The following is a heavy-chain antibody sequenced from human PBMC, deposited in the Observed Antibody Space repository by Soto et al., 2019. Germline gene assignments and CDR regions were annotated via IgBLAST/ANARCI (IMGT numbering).Heavy chain of an antibody. CDR1: GYTFTSYA. V-gene: IGHV1-3*01. J-gene: IGHJ4*02. Sequence: QVQLVQSGAEVKKPGASVKVSCKASGYTFTSYAMPWGRQAPGQRLEWMGWINAGNGNTKYSQKFQGRVNITRDTSASTAYMEQSSLRSEDTAVYYCARGNYYDYWGQGTLVTVSS. CDR3: ARGNYYDY. CDR2: INAGNGNT.